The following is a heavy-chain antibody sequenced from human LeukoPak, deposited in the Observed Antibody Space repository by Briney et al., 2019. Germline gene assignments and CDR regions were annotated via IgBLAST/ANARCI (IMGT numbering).Heavy chain of an antibody. Sequence: SETLSLTCAVSGGSISSSNWWSWVRQPPGQGLEWIGEIYHSGSTNYNPSLKSRVTISVDKSKNQFSLKLSSVTAADTAVYYCARLHSSSGSEADYWGQGTLVTVSS. CDR3: ARLHSSSGSEADY. CDR2: IYHSGST. D-gene: IGHD6-13*01. V-gene: IGHV4-4*02. J-gene: IGHJ4*02. CDR1: GGSISSSNW.